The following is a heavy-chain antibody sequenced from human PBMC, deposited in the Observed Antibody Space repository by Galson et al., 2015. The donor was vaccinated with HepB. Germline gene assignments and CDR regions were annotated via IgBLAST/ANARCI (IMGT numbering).Heavy chain of an antibody. Sequence: CAISGDSVSSNSAAWNWIRQSPSRGLEWLGRTYYRSKWYNDYAVSVKSRITINPDTSKNQFSLQLNSVTPEDTAVYYCARGEFVDEMVVYAIFDYWGQGTLVTVSS. CDR3: ARGEFVDEMVVYAIFDY. J-gene: IGHJ4*02. CDR1: GDSVSSNSAA. D-gene: IGHD2-8*02. CDR2: TYYRSKWYN. V-gene: IGHV6-1*01.